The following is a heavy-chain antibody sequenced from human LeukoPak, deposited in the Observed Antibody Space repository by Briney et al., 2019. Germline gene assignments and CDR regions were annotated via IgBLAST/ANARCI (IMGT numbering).Heavy chain of an antibody. D-gene: IGHD3-16*02. J-gene: IGHJ4*02. Sequence: PGGSLRLSCAASGFTFSNAWMSWVRQAPGKGLEWVGRIKSKTDGGTTDYAAPVKGRFTISRDDSKNTLYLQMNSLKTEDTAVYYCTTVPIRLGELSLDYWGQGTLVTVSS. CDR1: GFTFSNAW. V-gene: IGHV3-15*01. CDR3: TTVPIRLGELSLDY. CDR2: IKSKTDGGTT.